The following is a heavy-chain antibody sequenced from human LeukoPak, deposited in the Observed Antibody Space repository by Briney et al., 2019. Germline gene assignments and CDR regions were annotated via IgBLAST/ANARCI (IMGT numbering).Heavy chain of an antibody. V-gene: IGHV1-3*03. CDR1: GYTFTSYA. D-gene: IGHD4-17*01. J-gene: IGHJ4*02. CDR2: INAGNGNT. CDR3: ARSTVTTEADY. Sequence: ASVKVSCKASGYTFTSYAMHWVHQAPGQTLEWMGWINAGNGNTKYSQEFQGRVTITRDTSASTAYMELSSLRSEDMAVYYCARSTVTTEADYWGQGTLVTVSS.